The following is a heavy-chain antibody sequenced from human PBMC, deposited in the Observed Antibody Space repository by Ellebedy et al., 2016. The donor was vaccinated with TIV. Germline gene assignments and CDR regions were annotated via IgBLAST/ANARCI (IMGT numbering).Heavy chain of an antibody. CDR2: ISWNSGDR. CDR1: GFTFDDFA. J-gene: IGHJ4*02. Sequence: GGSLRLSCAASGFTFDDFAMHWVRQSPGKGLEWVSGISWNSGDRGYAGSVKGRFTVSRDNGKNSLYLQMNSLRVEDTALYYCAKTPSYCTGGSCYSGFFDYWGQGTLVTVSS. CDR3: AKTPSYCTGGSCYSGFFDY. V-gene: IGHV3-9*01. D-gene: IGHD2-15*01.